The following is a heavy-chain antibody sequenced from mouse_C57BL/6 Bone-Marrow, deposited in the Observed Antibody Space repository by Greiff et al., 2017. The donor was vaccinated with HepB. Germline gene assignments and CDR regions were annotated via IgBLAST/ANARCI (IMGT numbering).Heavy chain of an antibody. J-gene: IGHJ4*01. V-gene: IGHV1-84*01. CDR3: ARRTSLRGSSVYAMDY. D-gene: IGHD1-1*01. CDR1: GYTFTDYY. CDR2: IYPGSGNT. Sequence: QVQLKESGPELVKPGASVKISCKASGYTFTDYYINWVKQRPGQGLEWIGWIYPGSGNTKYNEKFKGKATLTVDTSSSTAYMQLSSLTSEDSAVYFCARRTSLRGSSVYAMDYWGQGTSVTVSS.